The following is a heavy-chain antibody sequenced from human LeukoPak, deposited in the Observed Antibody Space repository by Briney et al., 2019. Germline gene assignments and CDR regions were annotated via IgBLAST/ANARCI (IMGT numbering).Heavy chain of an antibody. CDR3: ARQDYGDYVPCFDY. D-gene: IGHD4-17*01. Sequence: SVKVSCKASGYTFTGYYMHWVRQAPGQGLEWMGWINPNSGGTNYAQKFQGRVTMTRDTSISTAYMELSRLRSDDTAVYYCARQDYGDYVPCFDYWGQGTLVTVSS. V-gene: IGHV1-2*02. J-gene: IGHJ4*02. CDR1: GYTFTGYY. CDR2: INPNSGGT.